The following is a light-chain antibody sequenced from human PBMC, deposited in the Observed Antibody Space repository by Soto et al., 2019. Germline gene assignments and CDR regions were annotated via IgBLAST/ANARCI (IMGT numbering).Light chain of an antibody. J-gene: IGKJ3*01. CDR3: QQSYNIPLT. V-gene: IGKV1-6*01. Sequence: AIQMTQSPSSLSASVGDRVNITCRASQGIGNDLGWYQQKPGQAPKLLIYVASSLQSGVPSRFSGRGSGTDFTLTISSLEPEDFATYYCQQSYNIPLTFGPGTKVDFK. CDR2: VAS. CDR1: QGIGND.